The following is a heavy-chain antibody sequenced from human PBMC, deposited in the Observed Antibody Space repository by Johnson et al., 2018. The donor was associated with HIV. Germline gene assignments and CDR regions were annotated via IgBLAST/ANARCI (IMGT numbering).Heavy chain of an antibody. CDR3: ARSGPNWAFDF. J-gene: IGHJ3*01. Sequence: VQVVESGGGVVQPGRSLRLSCAASGFTFSSNWMHWVRQAPGKGLVWVSRISSDGSSTYYADSVKGRFTISRDNARNTMFVQMKSLRAEDTAVYYCARSGPNWAFDFWGQGTMVTVSS. CDR1: GFTFSSNW. D-gene: IGHD1-1*01. V-gene: IGHV3-74*02. CDR2: ISSDGSST.